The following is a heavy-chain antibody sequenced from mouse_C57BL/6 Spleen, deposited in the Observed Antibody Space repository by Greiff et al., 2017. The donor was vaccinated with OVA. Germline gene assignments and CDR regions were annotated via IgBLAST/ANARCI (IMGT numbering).Heavy chain of an antibody. V-gene: IGHV2-2*01. Sequence: VKVVESGPGLVQPSQSLSITCTVSGFSLTSYGVHWVRQSPGKGLEWLGVIWSGGSTDYNAAFISRLSISKDNSKSQVFFKMNSLQADDTAIYYCARRWTTVASLGYWGQGTSVTVSS. CDR1: GFSLTSYG. CDR3: ARRWTTVASLGY. J-gene: IGHJ4*01. D-gene: IGHD1-1*01. CDR2: IWSGGST.